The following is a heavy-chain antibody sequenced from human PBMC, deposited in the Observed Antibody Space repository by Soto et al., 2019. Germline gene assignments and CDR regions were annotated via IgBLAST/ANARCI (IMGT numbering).Heavy chain of an antibody. CDR2: ISGSGDSP. J-gene: IGHJ4*02. Sequence: PGRSLRLSCAASGFTFSNYAMSWVRQAPGKGLERVSIISGSGDSPYYADYVKDRFNISRDNSRNTHNLQLNSLRAGDSAKYYCAKEGTSGLYYFDYWGQGTLVTVSS. CDR1: GFTFSNYA. CDR3: AKEGTSGLYYFDY. D-gene: IGHD6-19*01. V-gene: IGHV3-23*01.